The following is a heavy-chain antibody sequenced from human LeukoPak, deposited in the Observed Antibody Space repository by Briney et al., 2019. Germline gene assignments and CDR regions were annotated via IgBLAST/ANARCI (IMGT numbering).Heavy chain of an antibody. Sequence: WSLRLSCAASGFTFSTYTMNWFRQAPGKGLDWASSIITCSGSSYYTASVKGRFTISSDNSKNTQHLQMDSLRAGDTAVYYCARGRLRVIDAFDIWGQGTMVTVS. CDR3: ARGRLRVIDAFDI. CDR1: GFTFSTYT. J-gene: IGHJ3*02. CDR2: IITCSGSS. D-gene: IGHD2-21*01. V-gene: IGHV3-21*04.